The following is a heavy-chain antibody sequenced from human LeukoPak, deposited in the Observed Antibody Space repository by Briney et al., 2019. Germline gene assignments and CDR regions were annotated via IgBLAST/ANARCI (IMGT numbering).Heavy chain of an antibody. V-gene: IGHV3-48*03. CDR2: ISSSGSTI. D-gene: IGHD4-17*01. CDR1: GLTFSSYE. CDR3: ARGPHYEYYYYYGMDV. Sequence: GGSLRLSCAASGLTFSSYEMNWVRQAPGKGLEWVSYISSSGSTIYYADSVKGRFTISRDNAKNSLYLQMNSLRAEDTAVYYCARGPHYEYYYYYGMDVWGQGTTVTVSS. J-gene: IGHJ6*02.